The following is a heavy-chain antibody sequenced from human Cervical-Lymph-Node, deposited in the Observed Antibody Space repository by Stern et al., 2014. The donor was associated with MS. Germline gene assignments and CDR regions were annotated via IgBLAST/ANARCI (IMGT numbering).Heavy chain of an antibody. CDR3: ARGRVSYNGMDV. J-gene: IGHJ6*02. D-gene: IGHD3-10*01. CDR1: GFTFSDYY. V-gene: IGHV3-11*01. Sequence: QVQLVESGGGLVRPGGSLRLSCAASGFTFSDYYMTWIRQAPGKGLEWLAYISSGADNMYYADSVKGRFTISRDNAENSLYLQMNNLRAEDTAVYYCARGRVSYNGMDVWGQGTTVTVS. CDR2: ISSGADNM.